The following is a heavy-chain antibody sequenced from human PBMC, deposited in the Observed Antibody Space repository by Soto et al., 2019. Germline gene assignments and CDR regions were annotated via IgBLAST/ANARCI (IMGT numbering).Heavy chain of an antibody. Sequence: ASVKVSCKASGYTFTGYYLHWVRQAPGQGLEYMGWINPNTGGTKYTQKFQGRVTMTRDTSTSTAYMELSGLSSDDTAVFYCARSLSTIGARPDYWGQGTLVTVSS. CDR2: INPNTGGT. CDR3: ARSLSTIGARPDY. CDR1: GYTFTGYY. D-gene: IGHD6-6*01. V-gene: IGHV1-2*02. J-gene: IGHJ4*02.